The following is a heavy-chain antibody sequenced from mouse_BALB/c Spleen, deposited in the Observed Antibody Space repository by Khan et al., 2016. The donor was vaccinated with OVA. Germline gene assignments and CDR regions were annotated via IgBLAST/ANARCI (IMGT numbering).Heavy chain of an antibody. CDR3: ARPPYFSYGMDY. D-gene: IGHD2-10*01. V-gene: IGHV9-3-1*01. CDR1: GYTFTNCG. CDR2: INTYTGEP. J-gene: IGHJ4*01. Sequence: QIQLVQSGPELKKPGETVKISCKASGYTFTNCGMNWVKQAPGKGLKWMGWINTYTGEPTYADDFKGRFAFSLETSASTAYLQINNLKNEDTATYFRARPPYFSYGMDYWGRGTPVTVSS.